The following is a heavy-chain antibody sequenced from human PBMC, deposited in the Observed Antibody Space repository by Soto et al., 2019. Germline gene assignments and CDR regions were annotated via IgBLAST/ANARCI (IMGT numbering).Heavy chain of an antibody. CDR3: AREASRGFFAMYAFDI. J-gene: IGHJ3*02. D-gene: IGHD3-3*01. CDR2: ISAYNGNT. Sequence: ASVKVSCKASGYTFTNFGISWVRQAPGQGLEWMGWISAYNGNTNYAQNFQGRVTMTTDTSTSTAYMELRSLRSDDTAVYYCAREASRGFFAMYAFDIWGQGTRVTVSS. V-gene: IGHV1-18*01. CDR1: GYTFTNFG.